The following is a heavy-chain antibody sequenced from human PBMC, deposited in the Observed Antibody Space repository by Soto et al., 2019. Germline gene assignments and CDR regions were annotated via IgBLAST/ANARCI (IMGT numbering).Heavy chain of an antibody. J-gene: IGHJ6*03. CDR3: ARLYGSGSYYNIHYYYMDV. D-gene: IGHD3-10*01. Sequence: SETLSLTCTVSGGSISSSSYYWGWIRQPPGKGLEWIGYIYYSGSTNYNPSLKSRVTISVDTSKNQFSLKLSSVTAADTAVYYCARLYGSGSYYNIHYYYMDVWGKGTTVTVSS. CDR1: GGSISSSSYY. CDR2: IYYSGST. V-gene: IGHV4-61*05.